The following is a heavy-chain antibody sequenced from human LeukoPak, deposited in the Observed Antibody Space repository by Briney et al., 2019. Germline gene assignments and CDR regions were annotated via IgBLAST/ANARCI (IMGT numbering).Heavy chain of an antibody. D-gene: IGHD5-12*01. V-gene: IGHV4-61*01. Sequence: TLSLTCTVSGASISSGSYFWSWIRQPPGKGLEWIGYIYNSVRTNYNPSLKSRVTISVDTSKNQLSLKLSSVTAADTAVYFCVRDLVATIDHYYYGMDVWGQGTTVTVSS. CDR2: IYNSVRT. J-gene: IGHJ6*02. CDR1: GASISSGSYF. CDR3: VRDLVATIDHYYYGMDV.